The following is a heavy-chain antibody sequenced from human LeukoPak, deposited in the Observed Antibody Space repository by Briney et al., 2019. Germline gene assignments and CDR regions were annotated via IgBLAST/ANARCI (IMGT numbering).Heavy chain of an antibody. CDR1: AGSISGYY. D-gene: IGHD3-3*01. CDR2: IYSSGST. CDR3: ARDLASIFGVVTHNWFDP. Sequence: SETLSLTCTVSAGSISGYYWSWIRQPAGKGLEWIGQIYSSGSTYYNPSLKSRVTISVDTSKNQFSLKLSSVTAADTAVYYCARDLASIFGVVTHNWFDPWGQGTLVTVSS. J-gene: IGHJ5*02. V-gene: IGHV4-4*07.